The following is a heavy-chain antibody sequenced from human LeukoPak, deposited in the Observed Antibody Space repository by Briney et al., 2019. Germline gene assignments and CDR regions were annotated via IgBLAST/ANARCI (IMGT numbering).Heavy chain of an antibody. CDR1: GGSISSSSYY. Sequence: PSETLSLTCTVSGGSISSSSYYWGWIRQPPGKGLEWIGSIYYSGSTYYNPSLKSRVTISVDTSKNQFSLKLSSVTAADTAVYYCAIVLGAYYGMDVWGQGTTVTVSS. CDR2: IYYSGST. D-gene: IGHD1-26*01. V-gene: IGHV4-39*01. CDR3: AIVLGAYYGMDV. J-gene: IGHJ6*02.